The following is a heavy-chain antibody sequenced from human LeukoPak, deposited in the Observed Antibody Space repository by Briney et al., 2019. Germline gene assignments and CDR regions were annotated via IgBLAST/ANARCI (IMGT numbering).Heavy chain of an antibody. V-gene: IGHV6-1*01. J-gene: IGHJ6*02. Sequence: SQTLSLTCAISGDSVSSNSAAWNWIRQSPSRGLEWLGRTYYRSKWYNDYAVSVKSRITINPDTSKNQFSLQLNSVTPEDTAVYYCASSARIVARYPYYYYGMDVWGQGTTVTVSS. CDR2: TYYRSKWYN. D-gene: IGHD5-12*01. CDR3: ASSARIVARYPYYYYGMDV. CDR1: GDSVSSNSAA.